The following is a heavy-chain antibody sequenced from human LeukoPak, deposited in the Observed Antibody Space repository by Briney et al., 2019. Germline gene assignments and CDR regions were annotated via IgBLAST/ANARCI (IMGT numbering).Heavy chain of an antibody. CDR2: INPNSGGT. Sequence: ASVKVSCKASGYTFTGYYMHWVRQAPGQGLEWMGWINPNSGGTNYAQKFQGRVTMTRDTSIITAYMELSRLRSDDTAVYYCASDSYGSGTPYYYYYMDVWGKGTTVTISS. D-gene: IGHD3-10*01. J-gene: IGHJ6*03. V-gene: IGHV1-2*02. CDR1: GYTFTGYY. CDR3: ASDSYGSGTPYYYYYMDV.